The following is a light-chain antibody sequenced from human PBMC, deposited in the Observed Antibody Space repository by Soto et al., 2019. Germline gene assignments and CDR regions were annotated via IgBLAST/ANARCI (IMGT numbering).Light chain of an antibody. CDR3: QQYGTSPYT. J-gene: IGKJ2*01. CDR2: DAS. Sequence: EIVLTQSPGTLSLSPGERAALSCRASQSVTSTYLAWYQHKPGQAPRLLIYDASSRATGIPDRFSGSGSGTDFSLTISRLEPEDIAVYYCQQYGTSPYTFGQGTKLEI. V-gene: IGKV3-20*01. CDR1: QSVTSTY.